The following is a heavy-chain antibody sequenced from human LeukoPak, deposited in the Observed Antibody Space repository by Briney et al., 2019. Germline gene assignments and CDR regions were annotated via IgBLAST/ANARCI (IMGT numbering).Heavy chain of an antibody. CDR1: GYIFSNYW. Sequence: GESLKISCKGSGYIFSNYWIGWVRQMPGEGLEWMGIIYSGDSDVRYSPSFQGQVTISVDRSINTAYLQWSSLRASDTAMYYCARPSGYDLAYWGQGTLVTVSS. D-gene: IGHD5-12*01. CDR3: ARPSGYDLAY. J-gene: IGHJ4*02. CDR2: IYSGDSDV. V-gene: IGHV5-51*01.